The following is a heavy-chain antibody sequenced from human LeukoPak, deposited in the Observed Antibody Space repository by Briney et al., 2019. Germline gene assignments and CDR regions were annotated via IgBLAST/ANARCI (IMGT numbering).Heavy chain of an antibody. CDR2: MYHSGST. V-gene: IGHV4-31*03. CDR1: GGSISSGGHY. J-gene: IGHJ4*02. D-gene: IGHD3-22*01. CDR3: ARVSYYGSAGYSKYYFDN. Sequence: PSQTLSLTCNVSGGSISSGGHYWSWIRQHPGKGLEWIGYMYHSGSTYYNPSLKSRVTISVDTTQNQFSLKLTSVTAADTAVYYCARVSYYGSAGYSKYYFDNWGQGTLVTVSS.